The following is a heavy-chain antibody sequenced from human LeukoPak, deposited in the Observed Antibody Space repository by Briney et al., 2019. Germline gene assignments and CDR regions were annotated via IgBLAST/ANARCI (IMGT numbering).Heavy chain of an antibody. CDR2: IRYDGSNK. D-gene: IGHD3-22*01. CDR1: GFTFSSYG. CDR3: AKDDYYDSSGYWAPVY. Sequence: GGSLRLSCAASGFTFSSYGMHWVRQAPGKGLEGVAFIRYDGSNKYYADSVKGRFTISRDNSKNTLYLQMNSLRAEDTAVYYCAKDDYYDSSGYWAPVYWGQGTLVTVSS. J-gene: IGHJ4*02. V-gene: IGHV3-30*02.